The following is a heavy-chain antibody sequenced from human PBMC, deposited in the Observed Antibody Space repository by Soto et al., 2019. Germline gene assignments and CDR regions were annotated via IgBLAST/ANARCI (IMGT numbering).Heavy chain of an antibody. CDR1: GFTFNTYS. V-gene: IGHV3-33*01. CDR2: IWYDGTQK. CDR3: ARAGGTTVTGRWHFDS. J-gene: IGHJ4*02. Sequence: QVQLEESGGGVVQPGRSLRLSCEASGFTFNTYSMHWVRQPPGKGLEWLAAIWYDGTQKYYADSVKGRFIISRDNSKKTLYLELNSLIAEDTAVYYCARAGGTTVTGRWHFDSWGQGTLVTVSS. D-gene: IGHD4-17*01.